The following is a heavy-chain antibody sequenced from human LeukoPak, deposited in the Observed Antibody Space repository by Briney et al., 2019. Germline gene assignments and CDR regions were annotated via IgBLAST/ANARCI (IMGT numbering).Heavy chain of an antibody. D-gene: IGHD1-26*01. CDR3: AKDLRGSPTIDY. CDR2: ISYDGSDK. Sequence: GGSLRLSCAASGFSFSSYGMHWVRQTPGKGLEWLAVISYDGSDKYYVDSVKGRFTISRDNSKNTLYLQMNSLRPDDTAVHHCAKDLRGSPTIDYWGQGTLVTVSS. V-gene: IGHV3-30*18. CDR1: GFSFSSYG. J-gene: IGHJ4*02.